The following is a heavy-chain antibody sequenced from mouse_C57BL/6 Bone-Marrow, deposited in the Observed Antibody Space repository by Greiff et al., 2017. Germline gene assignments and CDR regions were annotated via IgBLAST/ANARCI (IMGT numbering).Heavy chain of an antibody. V-gene: IGHV1-63*01. CDR1: GYTFTNYW. D-gene: IGHD2-1*01. CDR3: ARYALYGNYDY. J-gene: IGHJ2*01. Sequence: VKLQESGAELVRPGTSVKMSCKASGYTFTNYWIGWAKQRPGHGLEWIGDIYPGGGYTNYNEKFKGKATLTADKSSSTAYMQFSSLTSEDSAIYYFARYALYGNYDYWGQGTTLTVSS. CDR2: IYPGGGYT.